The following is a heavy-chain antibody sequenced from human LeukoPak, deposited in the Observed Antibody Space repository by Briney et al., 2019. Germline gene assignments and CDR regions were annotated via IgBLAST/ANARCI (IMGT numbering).Heavy chain of an antibody. D-gene: IGHD2/OR15-2a*01. V-gene: IGHV5-51*01. J-gene: IGHJ5*02. Sequence: GESLQISCQGSGYSFTSYWIGWVRQMPGKGLEWMGIIYPGDSDTRYSPSFQGQVTVSADKSISTAYLQWSSLKASDTAMYYCARGFLRNWFDPWGQGTLVTVSS. CDR1: GYSFTSYW. CDR2: IYPGDSDT. CDR3: ARGFLRNWFDP.